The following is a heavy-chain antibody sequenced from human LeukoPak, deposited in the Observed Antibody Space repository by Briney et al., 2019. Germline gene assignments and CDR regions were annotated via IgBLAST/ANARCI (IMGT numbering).Heavy chain of an antibody. CDR3: ARVYRTDFYYYMDV. CDR1: GFTFSSYS. D-gene: IGHD4-11*01. CDR2: ISSSSSTI. Sequence: GGSLRLSCAASGFTFSSYSMNWVRQAPGKGLEWVSYISSSSSTIYYADSVKGRFTISRDNAKNSLYLQMNSLRAEDTAVYYCARVYRTDFYYYMDVWGKGTTVTVSS. V-gene: IGHV3-48*01. J-gene: IGHJ6*03.